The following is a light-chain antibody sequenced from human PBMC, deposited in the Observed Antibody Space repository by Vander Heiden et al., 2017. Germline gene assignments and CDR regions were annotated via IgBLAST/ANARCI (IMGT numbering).Light chain of an antibody. J-gene: IGKJ1*01. CDR2: ATS. CDR1: DTIFNY. Sequence: DIHMTQSPSSLSPSLGGSINITCRSSDTIFNYIHWYQQEPGRAPKLLIYATSNLQSGVPSRFTGSGSGTDFTLTIGSLQREDFATYFCQQTYSPPRTFGQGTKVEI. V-gene: IGKV1-39*01. CDR3: QQTYSPPRT.